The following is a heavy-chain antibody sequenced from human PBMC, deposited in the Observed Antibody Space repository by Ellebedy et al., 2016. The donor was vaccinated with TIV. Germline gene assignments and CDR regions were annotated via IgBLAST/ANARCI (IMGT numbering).Heavy chain of an antibody. Sequence: MPSETLSLTCTVSGGSITVGDSYWSWIRQPPGKGLEWIWYIYYSGSTYYNPSLKSRVSISADTSKNQFSLKLSSVTAADTAVYFCARGDSSSSRVYYWGQGTLVTVSS. CDR2: IYYSGST. D-gene: IGHD3-22*01. J-gene: IGHJ4*02. CDR1: GGSITVGDSY. CDR3: ARGDSSSSRVYY. V-gene: IGHV4-30-4*01.